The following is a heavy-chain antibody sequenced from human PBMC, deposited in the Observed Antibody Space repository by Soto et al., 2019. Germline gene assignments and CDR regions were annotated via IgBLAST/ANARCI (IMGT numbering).Heavy chain of an antibody. D-gene: IGHD3-10*01. CDR1: GGIFSTYA. J-gene: IGHJ4*02. V-gene: IGHV1-69*01. CDR2: IIPIFGTP. Sequence: QVQLVQSGAEVKKPGSSVKVSCKASGGIFSTYAISWLRQAPGQGLEWMGGIIPIFGTPNYAQRFKGRVTITADESTSTAYMELSRLRSEYTAVYYCARDRDDYCSGNYYNRIDFWGQGTLVTVSS. CDR3: ARDRDDYCSGNYYNRIDF.